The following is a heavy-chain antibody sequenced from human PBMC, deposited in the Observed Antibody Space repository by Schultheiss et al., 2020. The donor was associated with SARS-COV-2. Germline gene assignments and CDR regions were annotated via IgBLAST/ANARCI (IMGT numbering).Heavy chain of an antibody. CDR1: GYSFTSYW. CDR2: IYPGDSDT. CDR3: ARRGHPYYYGMDV. V-gene: IGHV5-51*01. Sequence: GGSLRLSCKGSGYSFTSYWIGWVRQMPGKGLEWMGIIYPGDSDTRYSPSFQGQVTISADKSISTAYLQWSSLKASDTAMYYCARRGHPYYYGMDVWGQGTTVTVSS. D-gene: IGHD3-16*01. J-gene: IGHJ6*02.